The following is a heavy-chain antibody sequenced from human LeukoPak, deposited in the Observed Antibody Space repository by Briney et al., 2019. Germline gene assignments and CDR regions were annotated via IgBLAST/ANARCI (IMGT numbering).Heavy chain of an antibody. J-gene: IGHJ1*01. CDR3: ATALLVVPAAIPKARAEYFQH. CDR1: GYTLTELS. V-gene: IGHV1-24*01. D-gene: IGHD2-2*01. Sequence: VASVKVSCKVSGYTLTELSMHWVRQAPGKGLEWMGGFDPEDGETIYAQKFQGRVTMTEDTSTDTAYMELSSLRSEDTAVYYCATALLVVPAAIPKARAEYFQHWGQGTLVAVSS. CDR2: FDPEDGET.